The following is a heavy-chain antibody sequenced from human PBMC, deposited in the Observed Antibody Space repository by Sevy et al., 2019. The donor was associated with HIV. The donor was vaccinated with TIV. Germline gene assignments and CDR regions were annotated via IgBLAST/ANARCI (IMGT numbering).Heavy chain of an antibody. CDR3: ATSPLVVPARSLDP. D-gene: IGHD2-2*01. V-gene: IGHV3-23*01. J-gene: IGHJ5*02. CDR1: GFTFSNYA. CDR2: LSGSGYDT. Sequence: GGSLRLSCATSGFTFSNYAMSWVRQAPGKGLEWVSALSGSGYDTFYADSVKGRFTISRDNSKNTLYLQMNSLRVEDTAVYYCATSPLVVPARSLDPWGQGTLVTVSS.